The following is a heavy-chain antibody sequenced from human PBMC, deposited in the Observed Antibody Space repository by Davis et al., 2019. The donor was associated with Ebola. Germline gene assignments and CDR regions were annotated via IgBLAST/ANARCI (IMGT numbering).Heavy chain of an antibody. J-gene: IGHJ4*02. Sequence: MPSETLSLTCTVSGGSISSYYWSWIRQPPGKGLEWIGYTYYSGSTNYNPSLKSRVTISVDTSKNQFSLKLSSVTAADTAVYYCARAFVCSGGSCLDYWGQGTLVTVSS. CDR2: TYYSGST. D-gene: IGHD2-15*01. CDR3: ARAFVCSGGSCLDY. V-gene: IGHV4-59*12. CDR1: GGSISSYY.